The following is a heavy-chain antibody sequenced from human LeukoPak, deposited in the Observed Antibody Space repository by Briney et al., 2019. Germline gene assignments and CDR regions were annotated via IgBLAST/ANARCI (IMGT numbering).Heavy chain of an antibody. D-gene: IGHD3-22*01. V-gene: IGHV3-30*18. Sequence: GRSLRLSCAASGFTFSSYGMPWVRQAPGKGLEWVAVISYDGSNKYYADSVKGRFTISRDNSKNTLYLQMNSLRAEDTAVYYCAKDTYYYDSSGYVDYWGQGTLVTVSS. J-gene: IGHJ4*02. CDR3: AKDTYYYDSSGYVDY. CDR1: GFTFSSYG. CDR2: ISYDGSNK.